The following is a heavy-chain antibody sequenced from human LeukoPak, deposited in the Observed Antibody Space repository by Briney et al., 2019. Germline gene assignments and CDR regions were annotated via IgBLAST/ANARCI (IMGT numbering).Heavy chain of an antibody. J-gene: IGHJ4*02. D-gene: IGHD5-12*01. CDR3: ARHRLGEMATIVFYFDY. V-gene: IGHV4-59*08. CDR2: IYYSGST. CDR1: GGSISSYY. Sequence: PSETLSLTCTVSGGSISSYYWSWIRQPPGKGLEWIGYIYYSGSTNYNPSLKSRVTISVDTSKNQFSLKLSSVTAADTAVYYCARHRLGEMATIVFYFDYWGQGTLVTVSS.